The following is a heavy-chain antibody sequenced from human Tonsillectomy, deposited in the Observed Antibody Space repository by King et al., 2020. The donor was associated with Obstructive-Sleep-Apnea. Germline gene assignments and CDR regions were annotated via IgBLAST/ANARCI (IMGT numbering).Heavy chain of an antibody. CDR2: IWYDGTNK. D-gene: IGHD3-22*01. Sequence: VQLVESGGGVVQPGRSLRLFCTASGFTFSSYAIHWVRQAPGKGLDVVAVIWYDGTNKYYADAVKGRFTISRDNSKNTLYLQMNSLRAEDTAVYYCAKAPFYYDSSGYYHFEYWGQGTLVTVSS. CDR3: AKAPFYYDSSGYYHFEY. CDR1: GFTFSSYA. J-gene: IGHJ4*02. V-gene: IGHV3-33*06.